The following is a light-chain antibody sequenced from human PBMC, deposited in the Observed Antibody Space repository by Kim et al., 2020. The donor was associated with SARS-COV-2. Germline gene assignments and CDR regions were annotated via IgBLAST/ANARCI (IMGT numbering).Light chain of an antibody. J-gene: IGKJ1*01. CDR1: QGIDNY. V-gene: IGKV1-27*01. CDR3: QKYNSPPRT. Sequence: ASVGDRVTITCRASQGIDNYLAWYQQKPGTVPKLLIYDASALKSGAPSRFSGSGSGTEFTLTISSLQPEDVATYYCQKYNSPPRTFGQGTKVDIK. CDR2: DAS.